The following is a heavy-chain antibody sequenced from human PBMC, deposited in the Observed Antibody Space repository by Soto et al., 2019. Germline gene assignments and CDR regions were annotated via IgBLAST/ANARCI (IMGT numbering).Heavy chain of an antibody. CDR1: GGSFSGYY. CDR3: ARGRRMVRGVITHNWFDP. V-gene: IGHV4-34*01. J-gene: IGHJ5*02. D-gene: IGHD3-10*01. CDR2: INHSGST. Sequence: SETLSLTCAVYGGSFSGYYWSWIRPPPGKGLEWIGEINHSGSTNYNPSLKSRVTISVDTSKNQFSLKLSSVTAADTAVYYCARGRRMVRGVITHNWFDPWGQGTLVTVSS.